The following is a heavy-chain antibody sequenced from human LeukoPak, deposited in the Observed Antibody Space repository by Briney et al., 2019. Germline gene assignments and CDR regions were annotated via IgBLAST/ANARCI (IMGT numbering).Heavy chain of an antibody. CDR2: IISSGGAT. CDR1: GFTFTNYA. V-gene: IGHV3-23*01. CDR3: ARKDAYDI. J-gene: IGHJ3*02. Sequence: GGSLRLSCAASGFTFTNYAMSWVRQAPGKGLEWVSNIISSGGATYYADSVKGRFTISRDNSKNTVYLQMNSLRAEDTALYYCARKDAYDIWGQGTMVTVSS.